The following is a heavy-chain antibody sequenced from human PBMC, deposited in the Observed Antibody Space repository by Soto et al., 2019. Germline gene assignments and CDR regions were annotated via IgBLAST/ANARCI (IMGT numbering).Heavy chain of an antibody. CDR1: GYSFVSYL. V-gene: IGHV5-51*01. Sequence: GESLKISFKGSGYSFVSYLIAWVRQMPGKGLEWMGSIYPGDSDTTYSPSIQGQVTISADKSSTTVYLQWNTLKASDTAMYYSANTDGYEVEYWGQGTQVTVSS. CDR3: ANTDGYEVEY. D-gene: IGHD5-18*01. J-gene: IGHJ4*02. CDR2: IYPGDSDT.